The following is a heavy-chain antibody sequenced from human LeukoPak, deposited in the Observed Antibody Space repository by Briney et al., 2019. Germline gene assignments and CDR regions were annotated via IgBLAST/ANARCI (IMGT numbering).Heavy chain of an antibody. CDR1: GFTFSSYT. CDR2: ISSSSSYI. D-gene: IGHD6-19*01. V-gene: IGHV3-21*01. J-gene: IGHJ4*02. CDR3: ARGVAGTLTLDY. Sequence: PGGSLRLSCAASGFTFSSYTMNWVRQAPGKGLEWVSSISSSSSYIYYADSVKGRFTISRDNAKNSLYLQMNSLRAEDTAVYYRARGVAGTLTLDYWGQGTLVTVSS.